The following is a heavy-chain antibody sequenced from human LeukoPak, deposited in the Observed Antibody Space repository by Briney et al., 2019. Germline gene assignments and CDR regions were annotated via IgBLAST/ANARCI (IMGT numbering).Heavy chain of an antibody. CDR3: AKAAEPYYYYYMDV. J-gene: IGHJ6*03. Sequence: GGSLRLSCAASGFTFSSYSMNWVRQAPGKGLEWVSSISSSSSYIYYADSVKGRFTISRDNAKNSLYLQMNSLRAEDTAVYYCAKAAEPYYYYYMDVWGKGTTVTVSS. V-gene: IGHV3-21*04. D-gene: IGHD1-14*01. CDR1: GFTFSSYS. CDR2: ISSSSSYI.